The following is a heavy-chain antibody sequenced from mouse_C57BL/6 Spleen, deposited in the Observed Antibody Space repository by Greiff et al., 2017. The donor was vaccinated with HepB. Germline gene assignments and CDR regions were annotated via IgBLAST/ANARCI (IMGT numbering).Heavy chain of an antibody. D-gene: IGHD1-1*01. V-gene: IGHV7-3*01. CDR3: ASHYYGSSYDWYFDV. Sequence: DVMLVESGGGLVQPGGSLSLSCAASGFTFTDYYMSWVRQPPGKALEWLGFIRNKANGYTTEYSASVKGRFTISRDNSQSILYLQMKALRAEDSATYYCASHYYGSSYDWYFDVWGTGTTVTVSS. CDR2: IRNKANGYTT. CDR1: GFTFTDYY. J-gene: IGHJ1*03.